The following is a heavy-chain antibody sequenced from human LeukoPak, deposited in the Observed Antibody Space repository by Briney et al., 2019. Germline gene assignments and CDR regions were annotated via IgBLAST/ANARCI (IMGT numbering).Heavy chain of an antibody. V-gene: IGHV3-30*18. CDR3: AKPEAGYFDY. CDR2: ISYDGSNK. Sequence: GGSLRLSCAASGFTFSSYGMHWVRQAPAKGLEWVAVISYDGSNKYSADSVKGRFTISRDNSKDTLYLQMNSLRAEDTAVYYCAKPEAGYFDYWGQGTLVTVSS. CDR1: GFTFSSYG. J-gene: IGHJ4*02.